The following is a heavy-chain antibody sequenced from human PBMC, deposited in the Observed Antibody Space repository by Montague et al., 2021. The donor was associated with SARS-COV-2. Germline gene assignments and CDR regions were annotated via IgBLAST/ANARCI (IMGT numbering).Heavy chain of an antibody. CDR1: GGSIGTYY. CDR3: ARDNYGDWGYYGLDV. Sequence: SETLSLTCTVSGGSIGTYYWNWIRQSPGKGLEWLGYIYYTGSTKYSPSLKSRVTISMDTSRDQLSLRLKSVTAAGTAVYYCARDNYGDWGYYGLDVWGQGTTVIVSS. V-gene: IGHV4-59*01. J-gene: IGHJ6*02. D-gene: IGHD4-17*01. CDR2: IYYTGST.